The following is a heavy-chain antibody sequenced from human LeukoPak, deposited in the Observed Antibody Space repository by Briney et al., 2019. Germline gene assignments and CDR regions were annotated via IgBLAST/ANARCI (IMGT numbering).Heavy chain of an antibody. CDR3: AKKISGYDYNYYYGMDV. J-gene: IGHJ6*02. D-gene: IGHD5-12*01. CDR2: IYYNGGT. Sequence: SETLSLTCTVSDGSISSSSYYWGWIRQPPGKGLEWIGTIYYNGGTQYNPSLKSRVTISIDTSRNQFSLKLNSVTAADTAVYYCAKKISGYDYNYYYGMDVWGQGTTVTVSS. CDR1: DGSISSSSYY. V-gene: IGHV4-39*07.